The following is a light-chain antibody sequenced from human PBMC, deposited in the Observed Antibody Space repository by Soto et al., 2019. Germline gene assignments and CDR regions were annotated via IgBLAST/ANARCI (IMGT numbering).Light chain of an antibody. J-gene: IGLJ1*01. CDR1: SSDVGDYNY. V-gene: IGLV2-14*01. Sequence: QSVVTQPASVSGSPGQSITISCTGTSSDVGDYNYVSWYQHHPGKAPKLIIYEVRNRPSGVPNRFSGAKSGNTDSLTISGLQAEDEADYYCSSYRTGSAFYVFGSGTKLTVL. CDR2: EVR. CDR3: SSYRTGSAFYV.